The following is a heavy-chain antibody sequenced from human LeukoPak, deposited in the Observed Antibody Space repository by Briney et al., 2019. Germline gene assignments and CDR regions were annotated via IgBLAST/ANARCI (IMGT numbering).Heavy chain of an antibody. CDR2: ISSSGSTI. J-gene: IGHJ4*02. V-gene: IGHV3-11*04. CDR1: GFTFSDYY. CDR3: ARASSSSWYLYEDY. Sequence: AGGSLRLSCAASGFTFSDYYMSWIRQAPGKGLEWASYISSSGSTIYYADSVKGRFTISRDNAKNSLYLQMNSLRAEDTAVYYCARASSSSWYLYEDYWGQGTLVTVSS. D-gene: IGHD6-13*01.